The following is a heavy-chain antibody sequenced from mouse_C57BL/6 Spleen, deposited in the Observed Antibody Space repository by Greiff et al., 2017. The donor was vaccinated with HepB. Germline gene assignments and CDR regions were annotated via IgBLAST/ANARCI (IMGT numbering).Heavy chain of an antibody. J-gene: IGHJ2*01. CDR2: IYPGDGDT. D-gene: IGHD2-1*01. Sequence: VKLMESGAELVKPGASVKISCKASGYAFSSYWMNWVKQRPGKGLEWIGQIYPGDGDTNYNGKFKGKATLTADKSSSTAYMQLSSLTSEDSAVYFCARTGNLDFDYWGQGTTLTVSS. V-gene: IGHV1-80*01. CDR3: ARTGNLDFDY. CDR1: GYAFSSYW.